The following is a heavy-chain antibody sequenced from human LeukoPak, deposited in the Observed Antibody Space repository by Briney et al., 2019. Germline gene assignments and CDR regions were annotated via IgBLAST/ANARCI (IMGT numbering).Heavy chain of an antibody. CDR3: ASLAGGSGRDKISGAFDI. D-gene: IGHD3-10*01. V-gene: IGHV5-51*01. CDR2: IYPGDSDT. J-gene: IGHJ3*02. CDR1: GYSFTSYW. Sequence: PGESLKISCKGSGYSFTSYWIGWVRQMPGKGLEWMGIIYPGDSDTRYSPSFQGQVTISADKSISTTYLQWSSLKASDTAMYYCASLAGGSGRDKISGAFDIWGQGTMVTVSS.